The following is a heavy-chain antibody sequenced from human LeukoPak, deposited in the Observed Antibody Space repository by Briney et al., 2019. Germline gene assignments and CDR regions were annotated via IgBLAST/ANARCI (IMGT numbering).Heavy chain of an antibody. Sequence: GRSLRLSCAASGFTFSSYAMHWVRQAPGKGLEWVAIISYDESNKYYVDSVRGRFTISRDNSMNTLYLQMNSLRAEDTAVYYCTTENPFRYGSGSYYFFPPNKGDYWGQGTLVTVSS. CDR1: GFTFSSYA. CDR3: TTENPFRYGSGSYYFFPPNKGDY. J-gene: IGHJ4*02. V-gene: IGHV3-30*04. CDR2: ISYDESNK. D-gene: IGHD3-10*01.